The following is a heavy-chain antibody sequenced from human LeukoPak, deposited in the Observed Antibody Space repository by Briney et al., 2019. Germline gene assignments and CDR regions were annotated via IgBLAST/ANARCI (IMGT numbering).Heavy chain of an antibody. CDR1: GYTFTSYG. V-gene: IGHV1-18*01. D-gene: IGHD5-18*01. CDR2: ISGYNGNT. J-gene: IGHJ6*02. Sequence: ASVKVSCKASGYTFTSYGISWVRQAPGQGLEWMGWISGYNGNTKYAHKVQGRVTMTTDTPTGTAYMELRSLRSDDTAVYYCARAYSYGSDYYYGMDVWGQGTTVTVSS. CDR3: ARAYSYGSDYYYGMDV.